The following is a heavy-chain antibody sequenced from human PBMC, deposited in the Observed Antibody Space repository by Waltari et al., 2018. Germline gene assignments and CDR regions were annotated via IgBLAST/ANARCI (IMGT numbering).Heavy chain of an antibody. CDR1: GGSISSSSYY. J-gene: IGHJ4*02. CDR2: IYYSGST. Sequence: QLQLQESGPGLVKPSETLSLTCTVSGGSISSSSYYWGWIRQPPGKGLEWIGRIYYSGSTYYNPSLKSRVTISVDTSKNQFSLKLSSVTAADTAVYYCARGEGGLDSSWYRGVFDYWGQGTLVTVSS. CDR3: ARGEGGLDSSWYRGVFDY. V-gene: IGHV4-39*07. D-gene: IGHD6-13*01.